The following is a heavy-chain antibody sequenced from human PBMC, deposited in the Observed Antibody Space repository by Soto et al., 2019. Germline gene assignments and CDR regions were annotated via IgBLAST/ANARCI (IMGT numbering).Heavy chain of an antibody. CDR2: VSPYNGDT. CDR1: GYTFTTYG. D-gene: IGHD3-22*01. Sequence: QVQLVQSGAEVKKPGASVKVSCKASGYTFTTYGINWVRQAPGQGLEWMGWVSPYNGDTTYAQKVQGRVTMTTDTSTTTAYLELRSLRSDDTAVYYCARAPKYYYDSSGYPSLDYWGQGTLVTVSS. J-gene: IGHJ4*02. V-gene: IGHV1-18*04. CDR3: ARAPKYYYDSSGYPSLDY.